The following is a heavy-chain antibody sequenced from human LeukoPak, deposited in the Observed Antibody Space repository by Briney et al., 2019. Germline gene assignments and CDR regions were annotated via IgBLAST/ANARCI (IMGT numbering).Heavy chain of an antibody. D-gene: IGHD4-17*01. V-gene: IGHV3-74*01. Sequence: GGSLRLSCAASGFTFSSYWMHWVRQAPGKGLVWVSRINSDGSSTTYADSVKGRFTISRDNAKNSLYLQMNSLRAEDTAVYYCARVSPNTVTTLQYFDYWGQGTLVTVSS. CDR2: INSDGSST. CDR3: ARVSPNTVTTLQYFDY. CDR1: GFTFSSYW. J-gene: IGHJ4*02.